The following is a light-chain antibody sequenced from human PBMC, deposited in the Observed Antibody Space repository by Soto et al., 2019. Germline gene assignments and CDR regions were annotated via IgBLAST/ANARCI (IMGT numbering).Light chain of an antibody. CDR2: DDV. CDR1: NIGSKN. V-gene: IGLV3-21*02. Sequence: SYELTQPPSVSVAPGQTARITCGGNNIGSKNVHWYQQKPGQAPILVVYDDVDRPSGIPERFSGSNSGNTATLTISGTQAMDEADYYCQAWDSSTGVFGTGTKVTVL. J-gene: IGLJ1*01. CDR3: QAWDSSTGV.